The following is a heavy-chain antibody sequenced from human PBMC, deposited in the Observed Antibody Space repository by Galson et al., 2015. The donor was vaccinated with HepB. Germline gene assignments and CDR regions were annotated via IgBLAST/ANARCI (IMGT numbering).Heavy chain of an antibody. D-gene: IGHD2-8*02. Sequence: SLRLSCAVSGFTFRSFGMYWVRQAPGKGLEFVSGISDSGYNTYHADFVKGRFTISRDNSKNMLYLQMNSLRAEDTAVYYCAPRPYGGAGVVTALDYWGQGTLVTVSS. V-gene: IGHV3-23*01. CDR1: GFTFRSFG. CDR3: APRPYGGAGVVTALDY. J-gene: IGHJ4*02. CDR2: ISDSGYNT.